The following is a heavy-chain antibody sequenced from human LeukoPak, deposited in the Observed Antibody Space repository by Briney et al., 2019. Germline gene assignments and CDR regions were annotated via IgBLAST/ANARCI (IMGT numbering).Heavy chain of an antibody. CDR3: ASSKSSSWYPFYLDY. Sequence: GESLKISCKGSGYSFTSYWIGWVRQMPGKGLEWMGIIYPGDSDTRYSPSFQGQVTISADKSFSTAYLQWSSLKASDTAIYYCASSKSSSWYPFYLDYWGQGTLVTVSS. V-gene: IGHV5-51*01. CDR1: GYSFTSYW. J-gene: IGHJ4*02. D-gene: IGHD6-13*01. CDR2: IYPGDSDT.